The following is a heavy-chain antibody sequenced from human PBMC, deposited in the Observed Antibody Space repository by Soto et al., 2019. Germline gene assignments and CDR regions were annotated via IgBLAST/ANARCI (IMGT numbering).Heavy chain of an antibody. CDR3: ARWGTTGGLDV. J-gene: IGHJ4*02. CDR2: TSYDGSNN. V-gene: IGHV3-33*05. D-gene: IGHD3-16*01. Sequence: QVQLVESGGGVVQPGTSLRLSCVGSGFTFRSYVIHWVRQAPGKGLEWVALTSYDGSNNFYGDSVKGRFTISRHNSRNTVALQMDSLTFEDTALYYCARWGTTGGLDVWCQATLVSVSS. CDR1: GFTFRSYV.